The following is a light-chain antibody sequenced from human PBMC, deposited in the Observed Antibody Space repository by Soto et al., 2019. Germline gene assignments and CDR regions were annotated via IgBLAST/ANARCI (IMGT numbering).Light chain of an antibody. J-gene: IGKJ1*01. V-gene: IGKV3-20*01. CDR1: QSVSSY. CDR2: DAS. CDR3: QQYGSSPRT. Sequence: EIVLTQSPATLSLSPGERATLSCRASQSVSSYLAWYQQKPGQAPRLLIYDASNRATGVPARFSGSGSGTDFTLTIRRLEPEDFAVYYCQQYGSSPRTYGQGTKVDIK.